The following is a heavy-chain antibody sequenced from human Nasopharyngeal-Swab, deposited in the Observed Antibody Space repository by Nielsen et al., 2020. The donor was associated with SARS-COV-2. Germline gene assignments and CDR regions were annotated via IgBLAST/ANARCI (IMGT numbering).Heavy chain of an antibody. Sequence: GSLRLSCTVSGGSISSYYWSWIRQSPGKGLEWIGYFYYSGITNYNPSLKSRVPILIDTSKNQFSLKLNSVTAADTAVYYYAREVVGGLVDSWGQGTLVTVSS. D-gene: IGHD1-26*01. V-gene: IGHV4-59*12. CDR3: AREVVGGLVDS. CDR2: FYYSGIT. CDR1: GGSISSYY. J-gene: IGHJ4*02.